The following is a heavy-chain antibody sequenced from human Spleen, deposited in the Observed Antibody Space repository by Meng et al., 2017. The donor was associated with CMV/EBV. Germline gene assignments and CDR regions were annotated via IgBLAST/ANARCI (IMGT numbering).Heavy chain of an antibody. CDR1: GFTFRRFS. CDR3: ARASTTVVTPDYYGMDV. Sequence: GGSLRLSCAASGFTFRRFSMNWVRQAPGKGLEWVSSMGSSSGYIYYADSMKGRFTISRDNAKNSLYLQMNSLRAEDTAVYYCARASTTVVTPDYYGMDVWGQGTTVTVSS. CDR2: MGSSSGYI. J-gene: IGHJ6*02. D-gene: IGHD4-23*01. V-gene: IGHV3-21*04.